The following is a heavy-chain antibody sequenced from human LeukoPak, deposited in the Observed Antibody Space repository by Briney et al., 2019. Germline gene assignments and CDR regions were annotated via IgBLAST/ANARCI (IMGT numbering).Heavy chain of an antibody. CDR1: GFTLSTNA. D-gene: IGHD6-13*01. Sequence: GGSLRLSCLTSGFTLSTNAMSWVRQAPGKGLEWISGISGSGASTYYADSVKGRFTISRDDSRNTLYLQMNSLRGDDTAVYYCAKVYSSTWHLDTFDIWGQGTMVTVSS. V-gene: IGHV3-23*01. CDR3: AKVYSSTWHLDTFDI. CDR2: ISGSGAST. J-gene: IGHJ3*02.